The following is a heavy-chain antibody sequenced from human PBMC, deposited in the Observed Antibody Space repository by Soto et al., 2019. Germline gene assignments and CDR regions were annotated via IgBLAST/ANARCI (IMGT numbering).Heavy chain of an antibody. CDR3: AKVSSYDILTGFPNWFDP. Sequence: GGSLRLSCAASGFTFSSYAMSWVRQAPGKGLEWVSAISGSGGSTYYADSVKGRFTISRDNSKNTLYLQMNSLRAEDTAVYYCAKVSSYDILTGFPNWFDPWGQGTLVTVSS. CDR1: GFTFSSYA. J-gene: IGHJ5*02. D-gene: IGHD3-9*01. CDR2: ISGSGGST. V-gene: IGHV3-23*01.